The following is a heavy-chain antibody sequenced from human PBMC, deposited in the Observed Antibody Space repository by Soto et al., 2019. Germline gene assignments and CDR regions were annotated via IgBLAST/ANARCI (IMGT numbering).Heavy chain of an antibody. J-gene: IGHJ4*02. V-gene: IGHV3-7*04. CDR3: ASDYGL. CDR1: GFTFGTHW. CDR2: INQDATAK. Sequence: EVQLVESGGGLVQPGGSLRLSCAVSGFTFGTHWMSWVRQAPGKGPEWVANINQDATAKSYVDSVKGRFTISRDNAKNSLYLQMNSLRVEDTAVYYCASDYGLGGQGSLVTVSS. D-gene: IGHD4-17*01.